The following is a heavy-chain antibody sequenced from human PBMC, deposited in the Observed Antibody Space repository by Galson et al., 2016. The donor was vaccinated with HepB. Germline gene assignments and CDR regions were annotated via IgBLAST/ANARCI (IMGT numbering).Heavy chain of an antibody. CDR3: ARVSSGTYYLMAY. CDR2: IYPRDSET. J-gene: IGHJ4*02. Sequence: QSGAEVKKPGDSLKISCKTSGYSFTNYWIAWVRQMPGKGLEWMGIIYPRDSETRFNPSFEGLVTMSSDKSITTAYLQLINLKASDTAMYYCARVSSGTYYLMAYWGQGTLATVSS. CDR1: GYSFTNYW. D-gene: IGHD1-26*01. V-gene: IGHV5-51*01.